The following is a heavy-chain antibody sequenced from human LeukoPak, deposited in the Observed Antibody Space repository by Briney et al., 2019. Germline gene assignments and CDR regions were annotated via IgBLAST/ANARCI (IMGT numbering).Heavy chain of an antibody. CDR3: ARDHSVLVAAIGSAPAFDV. J-gene: IGHJ3*01. CDR2: VSRDGRSK. CDR1: GFTFSTYS. Sequence: GGSLRLSCAASGFTFSTYSLNWVRQAPGKGLEWVSSVSRDGRSKSYADSLKGRFTISRDNARNALFLQINSLGVEDTAVYYCARDHSVLVAAIGSAPAFDVWGHGTMVIVSP. D-gene: IGHD2-21*02. V-gene: IGHV3-21*01.